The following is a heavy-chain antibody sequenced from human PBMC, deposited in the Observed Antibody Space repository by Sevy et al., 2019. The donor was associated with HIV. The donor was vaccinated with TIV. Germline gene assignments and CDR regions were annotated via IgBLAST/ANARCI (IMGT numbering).Heavy chain of an antibody. J-gene: IGHJ3*02. CDR1: GFTFSSYS. D-gene: IGHD6-19*01. V-gene: IGHV3-21*01. CDR2: ISSSSSYI. CDR3: ARDRSLYSGLENDAFDI. Sequence: GGSLRLSCAASGFTFSSYSMNWVRQAPGKGLKWVSSISSSSSYIYYADSVKGRFTISRDNAKNSLYLQMNSLRAEDTAVYYCARDRSLYSGLENDAFDIWGQGTMVTVSS.